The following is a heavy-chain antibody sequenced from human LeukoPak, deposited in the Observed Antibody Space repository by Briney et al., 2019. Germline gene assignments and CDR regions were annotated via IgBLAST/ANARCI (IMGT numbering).Heavy chain of an antibody. CDR3: ARVRGYYDSSDSCFDY. CDR1: GYSISSGYY. CDR2: IYYSGST. J-gene: IGHJ4*02. V-gene: IGHV4-61*01. Sequence: SETLFLTCTVSGYSISSGYYWGWVRQPPGQGLEWIGYIYYSGSTNYNPSLKSRVTISVDTSKNQFSLKLSSVTAADTAVYYCARVRGYYDSSDSCFDYWGQGTLVTVSS. D-gene: IGHD3-22*01.